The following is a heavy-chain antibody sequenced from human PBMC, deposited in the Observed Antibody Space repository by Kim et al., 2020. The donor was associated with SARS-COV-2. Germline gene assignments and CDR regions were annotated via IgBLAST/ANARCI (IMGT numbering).Heavy chain of an antibody. Sequence: GGSLRLSCAASGFTFSNAWMSWVRQAPGKGLEWVGRIKNKADGGTADNAAPVEGRFTIPRDDSKNMLYLQMTSLKTEDTAVYYCTTAGLGVWGQGTMVTV. D-gene: IGHD4-17*01. CDR2: IKNKADGGTA. J-gene: IGHJ3*01. CDR1: GFTFSNAW. V-gene: IGHV3-15*01. CDR3: TTAGLGV.